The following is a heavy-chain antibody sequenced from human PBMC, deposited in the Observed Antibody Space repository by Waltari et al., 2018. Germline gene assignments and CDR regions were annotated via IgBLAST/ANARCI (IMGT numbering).Heavy chain of an antibody. V-gene: IGHV1-2*06. J-gene: IGHJ4*02. CDR1: GYTFTDYY. CDR3: AKGGPAIFGVLNTKRFDC. D-gene: IGHD3-3*01. CDR2: INANNGDT. Sequence: QVQLVQSGAEVKKPGASVNVSCKASGYTFTDYYVHWVRQAPGQGLAWMGRINANNGDTDYAQKFQGRVTMTRDTSLDTADMELSRLRSDDTAEYYCAKGGPAIFGVLNTKRFDCWGQGTPVTVSS.